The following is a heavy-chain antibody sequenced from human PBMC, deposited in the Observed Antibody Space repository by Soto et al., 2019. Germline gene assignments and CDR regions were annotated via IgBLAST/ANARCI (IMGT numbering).Heavy chain of an antibody. CDR1: GFTFSSYA. CDR2: ISGSGGST. J-gene: IGHJ5*02. V-gene: IGHV3-23*01. D-gene: IGHD6-19*01. Sequence: EVQLLESGGGLVQPGGSLRLSCAASGFTFSSYAMSWVRQAPGKGLEWVSAISGSGGSTYYADSVKGRFTISRDNSKTTLYLQMHSLRAEHTAVYYCAKDFFSGWDFLAWFDPWGQGTLVTVSS. CDR3: AKDFFSGWDFLAWFDP.